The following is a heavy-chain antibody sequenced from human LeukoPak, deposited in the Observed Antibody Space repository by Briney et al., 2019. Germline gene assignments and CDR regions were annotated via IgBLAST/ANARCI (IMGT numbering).Heavy chain of an antibody. CDR2: INTNTGNP. Sequence: ASVKVSCKASGYTFTGYYMHWVRQAPGQGLEWMGWINTNTGNPTYAQGFTGRFVFSLDTSVSTAYLRISSLKAEDTAVYYCARGWLPLFDYWGQGTLVTVSS. CDR1: GYTFTGYY. D-gene: IGHD5-12*01. V-gene: IGHV7-4-1*02. CDR3: ARGWLPLFDY. J-gene: IGHJ4*02.